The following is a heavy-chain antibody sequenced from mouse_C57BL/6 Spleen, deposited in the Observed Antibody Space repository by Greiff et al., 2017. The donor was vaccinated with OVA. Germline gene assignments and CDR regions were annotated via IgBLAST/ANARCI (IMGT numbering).Heavy chain of an antibody. V-gene: IGHV5-16*01. CDR3: ARGERKGLDY. D-gene: IGHD3-3*01. J-gene: IGHJ2*01. Sequence: EVMLVESEGGLVQPGSSMKLSCTASGFTFSDYYMAWVRQVPEKGLEWVANINYDGSSTYYLDSLKSRFIISRDNAKNILYLQMSSLKSEDTATYYCARGERKGLDYWGQGTTLTVSS. CDR2: INYDGSST. CDR1: GFTFSDYY.